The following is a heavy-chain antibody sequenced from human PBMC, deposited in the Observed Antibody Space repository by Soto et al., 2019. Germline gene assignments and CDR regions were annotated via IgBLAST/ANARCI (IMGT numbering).Heavy chain of an antibody. J-gene: IGHJ4*02. CDR1: SSSISRYD. V-gene: IGHV4-59*08. CDR2: IYYSGST. CDR3: ARHEIAAAGLGY. D-gene: IGHD6-13*01. Sequence: PAATLALTCPCTSSSISRYDWGWILEPPGNGLEWIGYIYYSGSTNYNPSLKSRVTISVDTSKNQFSLKLSSVTAADTAVYYCARHEIAAAGLGYWGQGTLVTVS.